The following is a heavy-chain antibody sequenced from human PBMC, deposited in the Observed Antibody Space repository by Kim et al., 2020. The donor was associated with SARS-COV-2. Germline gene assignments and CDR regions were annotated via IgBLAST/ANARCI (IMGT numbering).Heavy chain of an antibody. CDR1: GFTFSTYW. J-gene: IGHJ3*02. D-gene: IGHD6-13*01. CDR2: INSDGSST. CDR3: ARASIAAASGAFDI. V-gene: IGHV3-74*01. Sequence: GGSLRLSCVASGFTFSTYWMHWVRQVPGKGLVWVSRINSDGSSTSYADSVKGRFTISRDNAKNTLYLQMNSLRAEDTAVYYCARASIAAASGAFDIWGQGTMVTVSS.